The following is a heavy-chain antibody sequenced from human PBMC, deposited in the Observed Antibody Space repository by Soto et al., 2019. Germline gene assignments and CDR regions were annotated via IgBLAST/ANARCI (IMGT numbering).Heavy chain of an antibody. CDR2: ISYDGSNK. J-gene: IGHJ2*01. V-gene: IGHV3-30-3*01. CDR3: ARDKSGYDSTCYFDL. CDR1: GFTFSSYA. Sequence: QVQLVESGGGVVQPGRSLRLSCAASGFTFSSYAMHWVRQAPGKGLEWVAVISYDGSNKYYADSVKGRFTISRDNSKNTLYLQMNSLRAEDTAVYYCARDKSGYDSTCYFDLWGRGTLVTVSS. D-gene: IGHD5-12*01.